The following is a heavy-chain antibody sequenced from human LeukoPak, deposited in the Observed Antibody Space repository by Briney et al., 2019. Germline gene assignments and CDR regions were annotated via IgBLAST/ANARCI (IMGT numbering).Heavy chain of an antibody. V-gene: IGHV1-18*01. CDR3: ARVLAAAGCFDY. CDR1: GYTFTSYG. J-gene: IGHJ4*02. D-gene: IGHD6-13*01. CDR2: ISAYNGNT. Sequence: ASVKVSCKASGYTFTSYGISWVRQAPGQGLEWMGWISAYNGNTNYAQKLQGRVTMTTDTSTSTAYMELRSLRSDGTAVYYCARVLAAAGCFDYWGQGTLVTVSS.